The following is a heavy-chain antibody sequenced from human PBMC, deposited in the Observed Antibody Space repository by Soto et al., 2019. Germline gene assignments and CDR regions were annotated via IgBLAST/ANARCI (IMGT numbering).Heavy chain of an antibody. V-gene: IGHV3-30-3*01. CDR1: GFTFSSYA. CDR3: ARGGPAAYFDY. CDR2: ISYDGSNK. Sequence: QVQLVESGGGVVQPGRSLRLSCAASGFTFSSYAMHWVRQAPGKGLEWVAVISYDGSNKYYADSVKGRFTISRDNSKNTLYLQMNSLRAEDTAVYYCARGGPAAYFDYWGQGTLVTVSS. J-gene: IGHJ4*02. D-gene: IGHD2-2*01.